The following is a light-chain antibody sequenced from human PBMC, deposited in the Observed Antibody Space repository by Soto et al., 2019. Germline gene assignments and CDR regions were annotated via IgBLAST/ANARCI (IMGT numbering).Light chain of an antibody. V-gene: IGKV1-39*01. CDR2: AAS. J-gene: IGKJ2*01. Sequence: DIQMTQSPSSLSASVGDRVTITCRASQTTTNYLNWYQLKPGKAPKLLIYAASTLQTRVPSRFTGSGSGTDFTLTIISLQPEDYATYFCQQSYSMPYAFGPGTKVDIK. CDR3: QQSYSMPYA. CDR1: QTTTNY.